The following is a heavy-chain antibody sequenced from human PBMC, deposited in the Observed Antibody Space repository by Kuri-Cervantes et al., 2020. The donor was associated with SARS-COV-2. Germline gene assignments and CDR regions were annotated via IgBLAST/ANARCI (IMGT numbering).Heavy chain of an antibody. CDR2: IYPGDSDT. D-gene: IGHD2-15*01. J-gene: IGHJ6*02. CDR1: GYSFTSYW. CDR3: ARLPCGTIFGSGGSCYSSTNYYYYGMDV. V-gene: IGHV5-51*01. Sequence: GESLKISCKGSGYSFTSYWIGWVRQMPGKGLEWMGIIYPGDSDTRYSPSFQGQVTISADKSISTAYLQWSSLKASDTAMYYCARLPCGTIFGSGGSCYSSTNYYYYGMDVWGQGTTVTDSS.